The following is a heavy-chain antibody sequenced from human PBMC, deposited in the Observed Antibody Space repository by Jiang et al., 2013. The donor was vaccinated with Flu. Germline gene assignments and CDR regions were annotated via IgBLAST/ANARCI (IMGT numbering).Heavy chain of an antibody. J-gene: IGHJ4*02. Sequence: GSDKYYVDSVKGRFTISRDNAKNSLYLQMNSLRAEDTAVFYCARDGGGGNPFDYWGQGTLVTVSS. CDR2: GSDK. V-gene: IGHV3-7*03. CDR3: ARDGGGGNPFDY. D-gene: IGHD2-15*01.